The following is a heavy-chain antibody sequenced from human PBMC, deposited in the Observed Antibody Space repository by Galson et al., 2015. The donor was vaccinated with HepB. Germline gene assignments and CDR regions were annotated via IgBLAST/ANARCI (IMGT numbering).Heavy chain of an antibody. CDR3: ARDRPIAVAGNFDY. J-gene: IGHJ4*02. CDR2: ISSSSSYT. CDR1: GFTFSDYY. D-gene: IGHD6-19*01. V-gene: IGHV3-11*06. Sequence: LRLSCAASGFTFSDYYMSWIRQAPGKGLEWVSYISSSSSYTNYADSVKGRFTISRDNAKNSLYLQMNSLRAEDTAVYYCARDRPIAVAGNFDYWGQGTLVTVSS.